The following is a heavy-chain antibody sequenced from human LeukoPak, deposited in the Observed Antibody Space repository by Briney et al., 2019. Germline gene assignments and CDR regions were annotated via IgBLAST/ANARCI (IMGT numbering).Heavy chain of an antibody. CDR3: AKLKSRNYYGSDSYPPY. J-gene: IGHJ4*02. V-gene: IGHV3-33*03. D-gene: IGHD3-10*01. CDR2: IWYGGSNK. Sequence: GGSLRLSCAASGFTFSSYDMSWIRQAPGKGLEWVAYIWYGGSNKYYADSVKGRFTISRDNSKNTLYLQMNSLRAEDTAVYYCAKLKSRNYYGSDSYPPYWGQGTLVTVSS. CDR1: GFTFSSYD.